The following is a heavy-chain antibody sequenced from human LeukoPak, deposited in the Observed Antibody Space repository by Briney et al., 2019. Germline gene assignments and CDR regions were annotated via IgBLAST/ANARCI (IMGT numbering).Heavy chain of an antibody. CDR1: GYTFTGYY. D-gene: IGHD3-10*01. CDR2: INPNSGGT. V-gene: IGHV1-2*02. J-gene: IGHJ3*02. Sequence: SVKVSCKASGYTFTGYYMHWVRQAPGQGLEWMGWINPNSGGTNYAQKFQGRVTMTRDTSISTAYMELSRLRSDDTAVYYCAREIGSGSYLAIWGQGTMVTVSS. CDR3: AREIGSGSYLAI.